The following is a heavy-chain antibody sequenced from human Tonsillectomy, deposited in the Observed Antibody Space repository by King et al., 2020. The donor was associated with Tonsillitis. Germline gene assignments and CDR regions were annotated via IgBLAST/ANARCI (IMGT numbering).Heavy chain of an antibody. J-gene: IGHJ3*02. CDR1: GGSISSGDYC. V-gene: IGHV4-30-4*01. CDR3: ARDVFIVGARGAFDI. Sequence: VPLQESGPGLVKPSQTLSLTCIVSGGSISSGDYCWSWIRQPPGKGLEWIGYIFYSGSTYYNPSLKSRVTISVDTSKNQFSLKLSSVTAADTAVYYCARDVFIVGARGAFDIWGQGTMVTVSS. CDR2: IFYSGST. D-gene: IGHD1-26*01.